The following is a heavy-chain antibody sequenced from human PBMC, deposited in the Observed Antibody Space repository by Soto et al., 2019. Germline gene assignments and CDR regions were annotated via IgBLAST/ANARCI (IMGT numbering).Heavy chain of an antibody. J-gene: IGHJ6*04. CDR3: ARTDRDFHGLDV. Sequence: EVRLVESGGGLVQPGGSLRLSCEASGFTFRNYDMHWVRQGTGKGLEWVSGISAAGDPDYADSVEGRFTISRENAQNSFFLQMNSLRVGDTAVYYCARTDRDFHGLDVWGEGTTVIVSS. V-gene: IGHV3-13*05. CDR1: GFTFRNYD. CDR2: ISAAGDP.